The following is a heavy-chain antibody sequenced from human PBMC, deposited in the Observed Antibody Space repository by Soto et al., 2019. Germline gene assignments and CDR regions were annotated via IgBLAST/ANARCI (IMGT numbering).Heavy chain of an antibody. CDR1: GFIFSSYG. CDR2: ISYDGSKK. Sequence: QVQLVESGGGVVQPARSLRLSCAASGFIFSSYGMHWVRQAPGKGLEWVAVISYDGSKKYYADSVKGRCTISRDNSKNTVYLEMNSLRTDDTAVYYCAKDWGIEFWSGYFKRNGLDVWGQGTTVTVSS. CDR3: AKDWGIEFWSGYFKRNGLDV. J-gene: IGHJ6*02. D-gene: IGHD3-3*01. V-gene: IGHV3-30*18.